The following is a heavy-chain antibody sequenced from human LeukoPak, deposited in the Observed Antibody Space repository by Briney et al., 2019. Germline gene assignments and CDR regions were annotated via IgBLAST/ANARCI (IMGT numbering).Heavy chain of an antibody. CDR1: GFTFSSYA. J-gene: IGHJ4*02. CDR3: ARDDGLELELREYYFDY. D-gene: IGHD1-7*01. Sequence: GGSLRLSCAASGFTFSSYAMPWVRQAPGKGLEWVAVISYDGSNKYYADSVKGRFTIPRDNSKNTLYLQMNSLRAEDTAVYYCARDDGLELELREYYFDYWGQGTLVTVSS. CDR2: ISYDGSNK. V-gene: IGHV3-30-3*01.